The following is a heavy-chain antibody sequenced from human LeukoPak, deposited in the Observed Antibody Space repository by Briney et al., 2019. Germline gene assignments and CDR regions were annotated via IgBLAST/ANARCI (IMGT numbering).Heavy chain of an antibody. CDR3: ARVGGKANWSAVGWFDP. J-gene: IGHJ5*02. CDR1: GYTFTSYA. Sequence: GASVTVSCQACGYTFTSYAMHWVRQARGQRLEGMGWINAGNGNTKYSKKFQGRVTITRDTSASTAYMQLSSRRSEDTAVYYCARVGGKANWSAVGWFDPWGQGTLVTASS. V-gene: IGHV1-3*01. CDR2: INAGNGNT. D-gene: IGHD4-23*01.